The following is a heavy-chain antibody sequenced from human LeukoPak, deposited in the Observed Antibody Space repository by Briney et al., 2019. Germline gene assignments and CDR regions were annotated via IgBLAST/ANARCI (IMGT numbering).Heavy chain of an antibody. CDR1: GFTFSNAW. CDR2: IKSKTDGGTT. V-gene: IGHV3-15*01. D-gene: IGHD6-13*01. J-gene: IGHJ4*02. Sequence: GGSLRLSCAASGFTFSNAWMGWVRQAPGKGLEWVGRIKSKTDGGTTDYAAPVKGRFTISRDDSKNTLYLQMNSLKTEDTAVYYCTTGIAAAAYYFDYWGQGTLVTVSS. CDR3: TTGIAAAAYYFDY.